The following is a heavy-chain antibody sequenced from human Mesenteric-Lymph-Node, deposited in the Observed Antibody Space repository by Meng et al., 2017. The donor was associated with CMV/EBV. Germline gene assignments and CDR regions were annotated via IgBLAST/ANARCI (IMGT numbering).Heavy chain of an antibody. D-gene: IGHD2-15*01. CDR3: ATDTGGYGFDF. J-gene: IGHJ4*03. CDR1: DVSISSTTYC. CDR2: IYYSGST. V-gene: IGHV4-39*07. Sequence: SETLSLTCTVSDVSISSTTYCWGWIRQPPGKGLEWIGNIYYSGSTYYSPSLKSRITISVDTSKNQFSLKLRSVTAADTAFYYCATDTGGYGFDFWGQGTLVTVSS.